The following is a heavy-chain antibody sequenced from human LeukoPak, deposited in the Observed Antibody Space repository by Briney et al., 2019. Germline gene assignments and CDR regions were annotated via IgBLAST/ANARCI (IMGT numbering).Heavy chain of an antibody. CDR1: GGSISSYY. CDR3: ARWCSGGSCNNWFDP. J-gene: IGHJ5*02. CDR2: IYYSGST. D-gene: IGHD2-15*01. V-gene: IGHV4-59*01. Sequence: SETLSLTCTVSGGSISSYYWSWIRQPPGKGLEWNGYIYYSGSTNYNPSLKSRVTISVDTSKNQFSLKLSSVTAADTAVYYCARWCSGGSCNNWFDPWGQGTLVTVSS.